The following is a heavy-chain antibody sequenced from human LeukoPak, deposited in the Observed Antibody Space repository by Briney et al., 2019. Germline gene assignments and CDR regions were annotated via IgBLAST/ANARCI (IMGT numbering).Heavy chain of an antibody. D-gene: IGHD5-12*01. V-gene: IGHV1-2*02. J-gene: IGHJ4*02. CDR1: GYTFTGYY. CDR2: INPNSGGT. CDR3: ARGYSGYDPLFDY. Sequence: ASVKVSCKASGYTFTGYYMHWVRQAPGQGLEWMGWINPNSGGTNYAQKFQGRVTMTRDTSISTAYMELSRLRSDDTAVYYCARGYSGYDPLFDYWGQETLVTVSS.